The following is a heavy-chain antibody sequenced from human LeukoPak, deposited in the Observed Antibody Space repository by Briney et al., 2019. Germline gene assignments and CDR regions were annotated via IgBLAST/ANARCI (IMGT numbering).Heavy chain of an antibody. CDR3: AATPWDSSSWYEGP. J-gene: IGHJ5*02. CDR1: GYTFTGYY. D-gene: IGHD6-13*01. Sequence: ASVKVSCKASGYTFTGYYMHWVRQAPGQGLEWMGWINPNSGGTNYAQKFQGRVTMTRGTSISTAYMELSRLRSDDTAVYYCAATPWDSSSWYEGPWGQGTLVTVSS. V-gene: IGHV1-2*02. CDR2: INPNSGGT.